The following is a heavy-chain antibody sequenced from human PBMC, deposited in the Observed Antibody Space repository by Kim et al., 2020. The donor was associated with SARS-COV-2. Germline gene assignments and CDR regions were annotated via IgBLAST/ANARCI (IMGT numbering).Heavy chain of an antibody. CDR2: INHRGRT. J-gene: IGHJ4*02. CDR3: ARRLSNTSGWGSHYCDL. Sequence: SETLSLTCAVYGGSFSGYYWSWIRQPPGKGLEWIGEINHRGRTNYNPSLKSRVTISVNTSKNQFSLKLTSVTAADTAVYYCARRLSNTSGWGSHYCDLWGQGILGTVSS. CDR1: GGSFSGYY. V-gene: IGHV4-34*01. D-gene: IGHD3-10*01.